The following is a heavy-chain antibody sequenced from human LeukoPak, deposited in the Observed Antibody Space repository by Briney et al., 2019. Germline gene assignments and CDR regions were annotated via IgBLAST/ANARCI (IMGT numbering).Heavy chain of an antibody. Sequence: SETLSLTCTVSGGSISSYYWSWIRQPPGKGLEWIGYIHYTGSTSYNPSLKSRVTMSVHTSKNQFSLKLSSVTAADTAVYYCARRGSGYSYAAPWGQGTLVTVSS. CDR1: GGSISSYY. D-gene: IGHD5-18*01. V-gene: IGHV4-59*12. J-gene: IGHJ5*02. CDR2: IHYTGST. CDR3: ARRGSGYSYAAP.